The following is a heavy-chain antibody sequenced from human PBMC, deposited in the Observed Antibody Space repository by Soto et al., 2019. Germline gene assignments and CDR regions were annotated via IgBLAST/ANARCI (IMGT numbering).Heavy chain of an antibody. V-gene: IGHV3-11*01. J-gene: IGHJ4*02. Sequence: QVQLVESGGGLVKPGGSLTLSCAASGFTFSDYYMSWIRQAPGKGLEWVSYISHSGTTIYYADSVKGRFTISRDNAKNSLYLQMNSLRAEDTAVYYCARFARYGDYAESFDSWGQGTLVTVSS. CDR2: ISHSGTTI. D-gene: IGHD4-17*01. CDR3: ARFARYGDYAESFDS. CDR1: GFTFSDYY.